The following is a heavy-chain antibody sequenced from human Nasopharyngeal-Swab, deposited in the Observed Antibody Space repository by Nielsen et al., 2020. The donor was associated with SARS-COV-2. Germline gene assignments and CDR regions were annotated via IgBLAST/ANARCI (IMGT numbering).Heavy chain of an antibody. CDR2: IYHSGST. D-gene: IGHD4-23*01. J-gene: IGHJ3*02. CDR3: ARFRLTTVVTPVAFDI. V-gene: IGHV4-4*02. Sequence: WIRQPPGKGLEWIGEIYHSGSTNYNPSLKSRVTISVDKSKNQFSLKLSSVTAADTAVYYCARFRLTTVVTPVAFDIWGQGTMVPSPQ.